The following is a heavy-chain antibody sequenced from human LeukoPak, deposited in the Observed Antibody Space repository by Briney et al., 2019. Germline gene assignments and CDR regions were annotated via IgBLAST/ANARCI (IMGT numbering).Heavy chain of an antibody. CDR1: GYTLTELS. Sequence: GASVKVSCKVCGYTLTELSMHLVRQAPGQGLEWMGRIIPILGVSNYAQKFQGRVTITADKSTSTAYMELSSLRSEDTAVYYCARDCCNYYNSSGYFNYWGQGTLVTVSS. D-gene: IGHD3-22*01. J-gene: IGHJ4*02. V-gene: IGHV1-69*04. CDR3: ARDCCNYYNSSGYFNY. CDR2: IIPILGVS.